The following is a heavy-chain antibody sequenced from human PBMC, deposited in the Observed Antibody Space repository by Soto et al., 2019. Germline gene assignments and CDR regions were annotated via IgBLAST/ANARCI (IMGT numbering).Heavy chain of an antibody. D-gene: IGHD2-21*02. CDR3: ARGSVVVVTAIRYYYYGMDV. J-gene: IGHJ6*02. CDR2: IYSGGST. V-gene: IGHV3-66*01. CDR1: GFTVSSNY. Sequence: EVQLVESGGGLVQPGGSLRLSCAASGFTVSSNYMSWVRQAPGKGLEWVSVIYSGGSTYYADSVKGRFTISRDNSKNTLYLQKNSLRAEDTAVYYCARGSVVVVTAIRYYYYGMDVWGQGTTVTVSS.